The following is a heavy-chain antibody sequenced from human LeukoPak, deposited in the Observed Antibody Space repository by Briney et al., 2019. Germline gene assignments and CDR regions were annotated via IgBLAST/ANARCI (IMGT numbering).Heavy chain of an antibody. Sequence: SVKVSCKASGGTFSSYTIGWVRQAPGQGLEWMGGIIPIFGTANYAQKFQGRVTITADESTSTAYMELSSLRSEDTAVYYCARDLGRRYSYGYSYYGMDVWGQGTTVTVSS. V-gene: IGHV1-69*13. CDR2: IIPIFGTA. CDR1: GGTFSSYT. D-gene: IGHD5-18*01. J-gene: IGHJ6*02. CDR3: ARDLGRRYSYGYSYYGMDV.